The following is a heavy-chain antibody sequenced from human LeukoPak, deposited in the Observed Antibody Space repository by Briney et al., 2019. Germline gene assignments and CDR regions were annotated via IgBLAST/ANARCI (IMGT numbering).Heavy chain of an antibody. CDR1: GGSISSSSYY. CDR2: IYYSGST. CDR3: ARGNAGVRFLEWFGY. V-gene: IGHV4-39*07. J-gene: IGHJ4*02. Sequence: PSETLSLTCSVSGGSISSSSYYWDWIRQPPGKGLEWIGSIYYSGSTYYNPSLKSRVTISVDTSKNQFSLKLSSVTAADTAVYYCARGNAGVRFLEWFGYWGQGTLVTVSS. D-gene: IGHD3-3*01.